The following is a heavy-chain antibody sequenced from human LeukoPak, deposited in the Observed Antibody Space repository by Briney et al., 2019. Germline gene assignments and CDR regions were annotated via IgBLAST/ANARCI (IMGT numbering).Heavy chain of an antibody. CDR2: ISWNSGSI. CDR3: AKDITAGDWNYFDY. V-gene: IGHV3-9*01. D-gene: IGHD7-27*01. Sequence: GGSLRLSCAASGFTFDDYAMHWVRQAPGKGLEWVSGISWNSGSIGYADSVKGRFTISRDNAKNSLYLQMNSLRAEDTALYYCAKDITAGDWNYFDYWGQGTLVTVSS. CDR1: GFTFDDYA. J-gene: IGHJ4*02.